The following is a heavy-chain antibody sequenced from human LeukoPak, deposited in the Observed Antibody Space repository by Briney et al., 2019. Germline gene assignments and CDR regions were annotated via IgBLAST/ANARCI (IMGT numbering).Heavy chain of an antibody. CDR2: IYYSGST. Sequence: SETLSLTCTVSGGSISSYYWSWIRQPPGKGLEWIGYIYYSGSTNYNPSLKSRVTISPDTSKNQFSLKLSSVTTADTAVYYCARQNIAVAGRGGFDPWGQGTLVTVSS. D-gene: IGHD6-19*01. CDR1: GGSISSYY. J-gene: IGHJ5*02. CDR3: ARQNIAVAGRGGFDP. V-gene: IGHV4-59*01.